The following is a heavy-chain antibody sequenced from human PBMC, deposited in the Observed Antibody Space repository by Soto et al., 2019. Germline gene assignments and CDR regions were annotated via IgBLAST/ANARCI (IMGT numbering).Heavy chain of an antibody. Sequence: ASVKVSCKASGYTFTGLNMHWVRQAPGQGFEWMGWINPNNGDTKYAQKFQGRVTLTTDTSISTAYMELSSLRSDDTAVYYCARYLDTSAYYFFDYWGQGAVVTVSS. D-gene: IGHD3-22*01. J-gene: IGHJ4*02. CDR1: GYTFTGLN. V-gene: IGHV1-2*02. CDR2: INPNNGDT. CDR3: ARYLDTSAYYFFDY.